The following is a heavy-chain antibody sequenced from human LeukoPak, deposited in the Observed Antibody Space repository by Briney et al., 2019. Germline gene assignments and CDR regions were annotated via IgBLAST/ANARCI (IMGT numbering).Heavy chain of an antibody. V-gene: IGHV1-3*01. CDR3: ARSSNIPFDY. CDR1: GYTFSTYS. D-gene: IGHD2/OR15-2a*01. Sequence: ASVKVSCKASGYTFSTYSIHWVRQAPAQRLEWMGWINGDTGNTMYSQKFQGRVTFTRDTGASTAYMEVSSLRSEDMALYYCARSSNIPFDYWGQGTLVTVSS. CDR2: INGDTGNT. J-gene: IGHJ4*02.